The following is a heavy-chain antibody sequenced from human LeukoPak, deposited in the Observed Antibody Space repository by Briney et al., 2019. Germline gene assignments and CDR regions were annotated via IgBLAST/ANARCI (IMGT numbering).Heavy chain of an antibody. CDR2: ISGSGGST. CDR3: AKEGRSNYPFDY. J-gene: IGHJ4*02. D-gene: IGHD4-11*01. V-gene: IGHV3-23*01. CDR1: GSTFSSYA. Sequence: GGSLRLSCAASGSTFSSYAMSWVRQTPGKGLEWVSAISGSGGSTYYADSVKGRFTISRDNSKNTLFLQMNSLTAEDTAVYYCAKEGRSNYPFDYWGQGTLVTVSS.